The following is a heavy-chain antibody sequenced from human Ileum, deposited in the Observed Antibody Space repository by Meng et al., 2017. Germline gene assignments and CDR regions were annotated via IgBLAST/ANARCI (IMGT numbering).Heavy chain of an antibody. D-gene: IGHD6-6*01. CDR2: IHHSGSI. CDR3: ARGDIAARCQH. Sequence: QGQYQHWGQGLLNPSESLSPTCGVDGGSLNGDYCTWIRQPPGEGLEWIGEIHHSGSITYNPSLESRVTISMDTSKKQFSLKLHSVTAADTAVYYCARGDIAARCQHWGQGTLVTVSS. J-gene: IGHJ1*01. V-gene: IGHV4-34*01. CDR1: GGSLNGDY.